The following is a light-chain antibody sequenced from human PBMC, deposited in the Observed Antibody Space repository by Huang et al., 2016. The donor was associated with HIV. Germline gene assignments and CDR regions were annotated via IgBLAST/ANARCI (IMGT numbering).Light chain of an antibody. CDR1: QSISSY. J-gene: IGKJ3*01. V-gene: IGKV1-39*01. CDR2: AAS. Sequence: DIQMTQSPSSLSASVGDRVIITCRASQSISSYLNWYQQQPGKAPNLLIYAASSLQSGVPSSFSGSGSGTDFTLTIRSLQPEDFATYYCQQSYSNTFTFGAGTKVDVK. CDR3: QQSYSNTFT.